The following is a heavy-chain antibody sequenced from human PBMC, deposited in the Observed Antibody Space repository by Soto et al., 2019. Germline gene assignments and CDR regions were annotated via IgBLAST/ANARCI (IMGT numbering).Heavy chain of an antibody. CDR3: ARGYYDFWSGYYYYYYMDV. CDR1: GGSFSGYY. Sequence: SETLSLTCAVYGGSFSGYYWSWIRQPPGKGLEWIGEINHSGSTNYNPSLKSRDTISVDTSKNQFSLKLSSVTAADTAVYYCARGYYDFWSGYYYYYYMDVWGKGTTVTVSS. D-gene: IGHD3-3*01. CDR2: INHSGST. V-gene: IGHV4-34*01. J-gene: IGHJ6*03.